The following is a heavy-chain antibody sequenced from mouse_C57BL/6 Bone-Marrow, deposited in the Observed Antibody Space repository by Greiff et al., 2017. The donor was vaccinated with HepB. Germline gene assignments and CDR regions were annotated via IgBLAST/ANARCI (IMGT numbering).Heavy chain of an antibody. J-gene: IGHJ4*01. Sequence: VQLQQPGAELVKPGASVKLSCKASGYTFTSYWMHWVKQRPGRGLEWIGRIDPNSGGTKYNEKFKSKATLTVDKPSSTADMQLSSLTSEDSAVYYCASSYGSSYDYAMDYWGQGTSVTVSS. CDR3: ASSYGSSYDYAMDY. CDR1: GYTFTSYW. D-gene: IGHD1-1*01. V-gene: IGHV1-72*01. CDR2: IDPNSGGT.